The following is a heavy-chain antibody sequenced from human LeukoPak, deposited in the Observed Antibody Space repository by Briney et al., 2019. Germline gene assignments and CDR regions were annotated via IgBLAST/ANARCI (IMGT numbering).Heavy chain of an antibody. D-gene: IGHD5-24*01. CDR1: VGSPSNYY. V-gene: IGHV4-59*01. Sequence: SETLSLTCPVSVGSPSNYYYWTWIRQPPGKGLEWNGYVYCTGSTNFNPSLKSRVTMSLDTSRNQFSLKLTSLTAADTAVYYCARGAMATTPFFDYWGQGTLVTVSS. CDR3: ARGAMATTPFFDY. CDR2: VYCTGST. J-gene: IGHJ4*02.